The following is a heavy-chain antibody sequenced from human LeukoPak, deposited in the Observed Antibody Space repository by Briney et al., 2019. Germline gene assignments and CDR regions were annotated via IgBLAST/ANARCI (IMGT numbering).Heavy chain of an antibody. CDR2: INPNSGGT. D-gene: IGHD2-15*01. J-gene: IGHJ5*02. V-gene: IGHV1-2*02. CDR3: ARDPTHCSGGSCYSDWFDP. CDR1: GGTFSSYA. Sequence: GASVKVSCKASGGTFSSYAINWVRQATGQGPEWMGWINPNSGGTNYAQKFQGRVTMTRDTSISTAYMELSRLRSNDTAVYYCARDPTHCSGGSCYSDWFDPWGQGTLVTVSS.